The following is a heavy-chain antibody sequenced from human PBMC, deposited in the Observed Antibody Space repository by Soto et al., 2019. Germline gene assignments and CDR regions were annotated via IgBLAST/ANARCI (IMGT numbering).Heavy chain of an antibody. CDR2: ISYDGSNK. J-gene: IGHJ4*02. V-gene: IGHV3-30*18. D-gene: IGHD3-22*01. CDR3: AKEPYYYDSSGPFDY. Sequence: QPGGSLRLSCAASGFTFSSYGMHWVRQAPGKGLEWVAVISYDGSNKYYADSVKGRFTISRDNSKNTLYLQMNSLRAEDTAVYYCAKEPYYYDSSGPFDYWGQGTLVTVSS. CDR1: GFTFSSYG.